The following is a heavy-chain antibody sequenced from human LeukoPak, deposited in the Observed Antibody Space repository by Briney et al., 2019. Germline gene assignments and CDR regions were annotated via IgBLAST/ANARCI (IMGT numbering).Heavy chain of an antibody. D-gene: IGHD5-24*01. V-gene: IGHV1-2*02. CDR2: INPNSGGT. Sequence: ASVKVSCKASGGTFSSYAISWVRQAPGQGLEWMGWINPNSGGTNYAQKFQGRVTMTRDTSISTAYMELSRLRSDDTAVYYCASEGWLQSVDYWGQGTLVTVSS. CDR3: ASEGWLQSVDY. J-gene: IGHJ4*02. CDR1: GGTFSSYA.